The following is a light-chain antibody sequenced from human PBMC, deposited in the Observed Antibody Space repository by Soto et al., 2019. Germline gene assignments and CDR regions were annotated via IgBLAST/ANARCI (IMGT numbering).Light chain of an antibody. V-gene: IGKV3-11*01. CDR1: QSVGID. CDR2: DAS. Sequence: EIVLTQSPATLSLSPGESATLSCRTSQSVGIDSVWYQLKPGQAPRLLLYDASKRATGIPARFSGSGSGTDFTLTISSLAPEDFAVYYCQQSSKWPPTFGGGTKVEI. CDR3: QQSSKWPPT. J-gene: IGKJ4*01.